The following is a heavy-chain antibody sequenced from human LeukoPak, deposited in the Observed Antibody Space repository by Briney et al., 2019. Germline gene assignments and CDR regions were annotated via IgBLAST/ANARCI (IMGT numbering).Heavy chain of an antibody. CDR1: GYTFSGFY. CDR3: AREPPESYYFDN. CDR2: IKVSGGRT. V-gene: IGHV1-46*01. Sequence: ASVTVSCKASGYTFSGFYVHWVRQAPGRGLEWMGIIKVSGGRTEYAQKFQGRVTVTRDMSTSTVYMELNNLRSEDTAVYYCAREPPESYYFDNWGQGTLVTVSS. J-gene: IGHJ4*02.